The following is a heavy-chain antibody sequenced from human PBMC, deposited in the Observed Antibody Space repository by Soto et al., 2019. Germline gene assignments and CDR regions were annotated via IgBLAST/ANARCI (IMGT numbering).Heavy chain of an antibody. J-gene: IGHJ3*02. CDR1: GCSMIRFDYH. CDR2: ISYSGST. CDR3: ASLKEDEDFHI. V-gene: IGHV4-30-4*01. Sequence: QVQLQESGPGLVKPSQTLSLTCTVSGCSMIRFDYHWSWIRQPPGKGLEWIGYISYSGSTYYSPSLMSRVTISVGTSNDQFSLRLSSVTAADTAVYYCASLKEDEDFHIWGQGTMVTVSS.